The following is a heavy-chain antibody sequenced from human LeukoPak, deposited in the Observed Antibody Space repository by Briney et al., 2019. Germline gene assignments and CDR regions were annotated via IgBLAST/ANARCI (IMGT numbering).Heavy chain of an antibody. CDR2: IYTSGST. V-gene: IGHV4-59*10. Sequence: SETLSLTCAVYGGSFSGYYWSWIRQPAGKGLEWIGRIYTSGSTNYNPSLKSRVTISVDTSKNQFSLKLSSVTAADTAVYYCARHIYGDYFDYWGQGTLVTVSS. CDR1: GGSFSGYY. D-gene: IGHD4-17*01. CDR3: ARHIYGDYFDY. J-gene: IGHJ4*02.